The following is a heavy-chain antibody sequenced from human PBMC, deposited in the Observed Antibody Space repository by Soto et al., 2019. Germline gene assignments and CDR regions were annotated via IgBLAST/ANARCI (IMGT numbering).Heavy chain of an antibody. CDR2: IDPSDSYT. V-gene: IGHV5-10-1*01. Sequence: GEALKISCKGSGYSFTSYWISWLRQMPGKGLEWMGRIDPSDSYTNYSPSFQGHVTISADKSISTAYLQWSSLKASDTAMYYCASLSSGYYLGAFDIRGQGTMVTVSS. CDR3: ASLSSGYYLGAFDI. CDR1: GYSFTSYW. J-gene: IGHJ3*02. D-gene: IGHD3-22*01.